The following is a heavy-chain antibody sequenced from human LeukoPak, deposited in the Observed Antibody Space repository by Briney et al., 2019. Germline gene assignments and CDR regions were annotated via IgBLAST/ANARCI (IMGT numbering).Heavy chain of an antibody. CDR3: ARGGDFWSGFFD. V-gene: IGHV4-30-4*01. CDR2: IYDSGST. Sequence: SSETLSLTCTVSGGSISSGEYYWSWIRQPPGKGLEWIGNIYDSGSTYYTPSLKSRVIISVDTSKNRFSLKLSSVTAADTAVYYCARGGDFWSGFFDWGQGTLVTVSS. J-gene: IGHJ4*02. D-gene: IGHD3-3*01. CDR1: GGSISSGEYY.